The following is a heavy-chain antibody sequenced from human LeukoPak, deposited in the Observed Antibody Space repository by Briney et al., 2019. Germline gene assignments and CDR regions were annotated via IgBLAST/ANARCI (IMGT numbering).Heavy chain of an antibody. Sequence: ASVKVSCKASGYTFTSYGISWVRQAPGQGFEWMGGIIPIFGTANYAQKFQGRVTITADESTSTAYMELSSLRSEDTAVYYCARPPTGTDAFDIWGQGTMVTVSS. V-gene: IGHV1-69*13. D-gene: IGHD1-1*01. J-gene: IGHJ3*02. CDR2: IIPIFGTA. CDR1: GYTFTSYG. CDR3: ARPPTGTDAFDI.